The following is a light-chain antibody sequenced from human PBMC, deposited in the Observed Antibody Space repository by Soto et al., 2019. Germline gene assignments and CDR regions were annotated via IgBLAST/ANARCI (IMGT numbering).Light chain of an antibody. CDR3: QQYDSPPVT. Sequence: EIVLTQSPGTLSLSPGERATLSCRASQSVSSSYLAWYQQKPGQAPRLLIYGASSRATGIPDRFSGSGSGKDFTLNISRLEAEDLAVYYCQQYDSPPVTFGPGTKVDIK. CDR2: GAS. CDR1: QSVSSSY. V-gene: IGKV3-20*01. J-gene: IGKJ3*01.